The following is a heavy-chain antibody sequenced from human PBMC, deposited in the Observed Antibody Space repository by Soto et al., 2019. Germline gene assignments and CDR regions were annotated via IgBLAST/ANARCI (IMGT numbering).Heavy chain of an antibody. V-gene: IGHV3-23*01. J-gene: IGHJ4*02. CDR3: AKMGGSGYYLGVDY. CDR1: GFTFSTYD. Sequence: EVHLLESGGGLVQPGGSLRLSCAASGFTFSTYDMNWVRQAPGKGLEWVSAISNSGGSTWYGDSAKGRFTISRDNSKNTLYLQMNSLRAEDTAVYYCAKMGGSGYYLGVDYWGQGTLVTVSS. D-gene: IGHD3-22*01. CDR2: ISNSGGST.